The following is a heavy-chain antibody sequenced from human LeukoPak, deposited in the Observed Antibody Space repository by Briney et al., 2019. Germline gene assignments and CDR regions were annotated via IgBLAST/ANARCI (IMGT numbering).Heavy chain of an antibody. Sequence: GGSLRLSCAVSGFTFRSYRMNWLRQAPGKGLEWISSISSSTNTIYYADSVKGRFTISRDNAKNALYLQMNSLRAEDTAAYYCARGWDIVATIWGGCFDYWGQGTLVTVSS. V-gene: IGHV3-48*01. D-gene: IGHD5-12*01. CDR1: GFTFRSYR. CDR3: ARGWDIVATIWGGCFDY. CDR2: ISSSTNTI. J-gene: IGHJ4*02.